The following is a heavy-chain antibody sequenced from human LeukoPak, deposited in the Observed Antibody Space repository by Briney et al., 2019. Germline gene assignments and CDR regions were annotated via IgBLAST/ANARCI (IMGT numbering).Heavy chain of an antibody. CDR3: ATPKYYYGSGSFQFDY. CDR2: IYTSGST. V-gene: IGHV4-4*07. J-gene: IGHJ4*02. CDR1: GGSISSYY. Sequence: SETLSLTCTVSGGSISSYYWSWIRQPAGKGLEWIERIYTSGSTNYNPSLKSRVTMSVDTSKNQFSLKLSSVTAADTAVYYCATPKYYYGSGSFQFDYWGQGTLVTVSS. D-gene: IGHD3-10*01.